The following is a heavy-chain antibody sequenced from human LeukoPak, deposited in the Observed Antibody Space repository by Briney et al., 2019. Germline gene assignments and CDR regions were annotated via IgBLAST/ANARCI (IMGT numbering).Heavy chain of an antibody. V-gene: IGHV6-1*01. CDR3: AREEAGTYYFDY. Sequence: SQTLSLTCAISGDSVSGYSAAWNWIRQSPSRGLEWLGRTYYRSNWYNDYAVSVKSRMTIHPDTSKNQVSLRLNSLTPEDTAVYYCAREEAGTYYFDYWGQGALVTVSS. D-gene: IGHD1-1*01. CDR1: GDSVSGYSAA. CDR2: TYYRSNWYN. J-gene: IGHJ4*02.